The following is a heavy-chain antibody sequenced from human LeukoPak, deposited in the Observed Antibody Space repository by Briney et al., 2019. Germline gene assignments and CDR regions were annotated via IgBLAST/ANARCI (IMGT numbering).Heavy chain of an antibody. CDR3: ARGGRAIFGVVIKTGFDY. CDR2: IYTSGST. Sequence: PSETLSLTCTVSGGSISSGGYYWSWIRQPAGKGLEWIGRIYTSGSTNYNPSLKSRVTISVDTSKNQFSLKLSSVTAADTAVYYCARGGRAIFGVVIKTGFDYWGQGTLVTVSS. J-gene: IGHJ4*02. V-gene: IGHV4-61*02. CDR1: GGSISSGGYY. D-gene: IGHD3-3*01.